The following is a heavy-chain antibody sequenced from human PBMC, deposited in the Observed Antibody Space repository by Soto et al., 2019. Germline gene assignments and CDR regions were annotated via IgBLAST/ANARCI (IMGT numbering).Heavy chain of an antibody. V-gene: IGHV4-34*01. J-gene: IGHJ5*02. CDR3: ARIPVDTYMINWFDP. CDR1: GGSFSGYY. D-gene: IGHD5-18*01. CDR2: INHSGST. Sequence: SETLSLTCAVYGGSFSGYYWSWIRQPPGKGQEWIGEINHSGSTNYNPSLKSRVSISLDTSKNQFSLRLTSVTAADTAVYYCARIPVDTYMINWFDPWGQGTLVTVSS.